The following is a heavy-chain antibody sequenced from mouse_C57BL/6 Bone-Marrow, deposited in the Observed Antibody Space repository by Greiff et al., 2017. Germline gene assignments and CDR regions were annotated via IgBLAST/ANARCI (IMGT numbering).Heavy chain of an antibody. CDR3: ARYQNYFDY. Sequence: QVQLQQPGAELVRPGSSVKLSCKASGYTFTSYWMHWVKQRPIQGLEWIGNIDPSDSETNYNQKFKDKATLTVDKSSSTAYMQLSSLTSDDSAVYYCARYQNYFDYWGQGTTLTVSS. J-gene: IGHJ2*01. V-gene: IGHV1-52*01. CDR2: IDPSDSET. CDR1: GYTFTSYW.